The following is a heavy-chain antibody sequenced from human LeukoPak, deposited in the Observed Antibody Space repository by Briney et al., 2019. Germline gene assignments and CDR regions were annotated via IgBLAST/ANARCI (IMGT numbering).Heavy chain of an antibody. CDR1: GYTFTTHW. CDR2: IYPGDSDT. V-gene: IGHV5-51*01. D-gene: IGHD3-10*01. Sequence: GESLKVSCRGSGYTFTTHWVGWVRQMPGKGLEWMGLIYPGDSDTRHSPSFQGQVTISADKSINTAYLQWSRLKASDTAMYYCATSSRPYGSGTYSYDYWGQGTLVTVSS. CDR3: ATSSRPYGSGTYSYDY. J-gene: IGHJ4*02.